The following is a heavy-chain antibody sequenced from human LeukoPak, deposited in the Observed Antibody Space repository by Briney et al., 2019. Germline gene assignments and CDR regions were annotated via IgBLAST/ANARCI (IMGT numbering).Heavy chain of an antibody. CDR1: GGSISSGGYS. CDR2: INHSGST. CDR3: ARGVVGWSNCALDY. D-gene: IGHD1-1*01. Sequence: PSETLSLTCAVSGGSISSGGYSWSWIRQPPGKGLEWIGEINHSGSTNYNPSLKSRVTISVDTSKNQFSLKLSSVTAADTAVYYCARGVVGWSNCALDYWGQGTLVTVSS. J-gene: IGHJ4*02. V-gene: IGHV4-34*01.